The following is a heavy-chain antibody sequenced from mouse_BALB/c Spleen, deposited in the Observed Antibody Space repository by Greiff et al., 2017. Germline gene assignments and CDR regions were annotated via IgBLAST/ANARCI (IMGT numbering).Heavy chain of an antibody. J-gene: IGHJ2*01. CDR2: IDPENGDT. Sequence: EVQLQQSGAELVRSGASVKLSCTASGFNIKDYYMHWVKQRPEQGLEWIGWIDPENGDTEYAPKFQGKATMTADTSSNTAYLQLSSLTSEDTAVYYCNAGATQLGSYFDYWGQGTTLTVSS. CDR3: NAGATQLGSYFDY. CDR1: GFNIKDYY. V-gene: IGHV14-4*02. D-gene: IGHD4-1*02.